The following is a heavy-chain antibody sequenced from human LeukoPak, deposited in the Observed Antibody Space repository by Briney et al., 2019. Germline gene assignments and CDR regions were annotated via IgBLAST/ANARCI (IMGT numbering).Heavy chain of an antibody. V-gene: IGHV4-4*08. D-gene: IGHD4/OR15-4a*01. CDR2: ISNSGNT. CDR1: GGSTSSYY. J-gene: IGHJ6*02. CDR3: ARSIYHTTYQGALDV. Sequence: SETLSLTCTVSGGSTSSYYWNWIRQPPGKGLEWIGYISNSGNTNYNPSPKSRVTMSIDTSKNQFSLRLSSVTAADTAVYYCARSIYHTTYQGALDVWGQGTTVTVSS.